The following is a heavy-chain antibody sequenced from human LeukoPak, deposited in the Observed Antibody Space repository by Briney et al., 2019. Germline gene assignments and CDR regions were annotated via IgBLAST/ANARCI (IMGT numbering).Heavy chain of an antibody. CDR3: ARRTTESYSDY. Sequence: SETLSLTCTVSGGSISSSSYYWGWIRQPPGKGLEWIGSIYYSGSTYYNPSLKSRVTISVDTSKNQFSLKLSSVTAADTAVYYCARRTTESYSDYWGQGTLVTVSS. CDR1: GGSISSSSYY. D-gene: IGHD1-1*01. CDR2: IYYSGST. J-gene: IGHJ4*02. V-gene: IGHV4-39*01.